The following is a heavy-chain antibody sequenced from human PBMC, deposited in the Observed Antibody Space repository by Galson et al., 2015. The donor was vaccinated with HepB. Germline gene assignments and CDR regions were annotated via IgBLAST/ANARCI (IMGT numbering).Heavy chain of an antibody. J-gene: IGHJ4*02. V-gene: IGHV1-18*04. D-gene: IGHD3-3*01. CDR3: ARDGGLEGSLYKTYVDC. CDR1: GYTFSSYN. Sequence: SVKVSCKASGYTFSSYNINWVRQAPGQGLEWIGWVKPSNGKPTCQHKFQGRVSMTTDSSTSTAYMEVRGLRSGDTAIYYCARDGGLEGSLYKTYVDCWGQGTLVSVSS. CDR2: VKPSNGKP.